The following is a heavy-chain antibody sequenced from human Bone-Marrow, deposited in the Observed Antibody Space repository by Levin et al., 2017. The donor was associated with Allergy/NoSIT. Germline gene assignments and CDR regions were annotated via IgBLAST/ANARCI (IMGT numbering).Heavy chain of an antibody. J-gene: IGHJ4*02. D-gene: IGHD3-10*01. CDR3: ARRERSSGSSDY. Sequence: GGSQRLSCKGSGYSFTTYWIAWVRQMPGKGLEWMGIIYPADSDTTYSPSFQGQVTISADKSVNTAYLQWGSLKASDTATYYCARRERSSGSSDYWGQGTLVTVSS. V-gene: IGHV5-51*01. CDR2: IYPADSDT. CDR1: GYSFTTYW.